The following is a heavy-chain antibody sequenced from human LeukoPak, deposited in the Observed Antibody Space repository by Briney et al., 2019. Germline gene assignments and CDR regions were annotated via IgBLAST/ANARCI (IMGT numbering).Heavy chain of an antibody. CDR3: ARDLCSTSSCYDY. J-gene: IGHJ4*02. Sequence: GTSLRLSCAASGFTFSAYGFHWVRQAPGKGLEWVAVIWYDGSRTYYVDSVKGRFTISRDDSKNTLYLQMSSLRAEDTAVYYCARDLCSTSSCYDYWGQGTLVTVSS. V-gene: IGHV3-33*01. CDR2: IWYDGSRT. CDR1: GFTFSAYG. D-gene: IGHD2-15*01.